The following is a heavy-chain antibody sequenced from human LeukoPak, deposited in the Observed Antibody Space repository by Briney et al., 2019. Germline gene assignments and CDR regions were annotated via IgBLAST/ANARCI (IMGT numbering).Heavy chain of an antibody. Sequence: GVLRLSCAASGFIVGNSYMSWVRQAPGKGLEWISLIRTDDSTYYADSVKGRFTISRDTSRNTLYLQMNILRAEDTAVYYCAREASGSYFHNWGQGTLVTVSS. CDR2: IRTDDST. CDR1: GFIVGNSY. J-gene: IGHJ1*01. D-gene: IGHD1-26*01. CDR3: AREASGSYFHN. V-gene: IGHV3-53*01.